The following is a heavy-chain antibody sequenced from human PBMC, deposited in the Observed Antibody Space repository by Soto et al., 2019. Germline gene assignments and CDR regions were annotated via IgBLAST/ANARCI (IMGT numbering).Heavy chain of an antibody. CDR3: ARGAQESSGYYFDY. V-gene: IGHV3-11*06. Sequence: GGSLRLSCAASGFTFSDYYMSWIRQAPGKGLEWVSYISSSSSYTNYADSVKGRFTISRDNAKNSLYLQMNSLRAADTAVYYCARGAQESSGYYFDYWGQGTLVTVSS. CDR1: GFTFSDYY. J-gene: IGHJ4*02. D-gene: IGHD3-10*01. CDR2: ISSSSSYT.